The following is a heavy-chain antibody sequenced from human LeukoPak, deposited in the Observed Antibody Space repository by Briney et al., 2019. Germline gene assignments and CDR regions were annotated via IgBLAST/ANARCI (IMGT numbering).Heavy chain of an antibody. D-gene: IGHD2-21*01. J-gene: IGHJ4*02. CDR2: IWYDESKK. V-gene: IGHV3-33*01. CDR3: ARDGGIGLDY. Sequence: GRSLRLSCVASGYTFSSYGMHWVRQASGKGLQWVAVIWYDESKKYYTDSVKGRFTISRDVSKNTLYLQMNSLRAEDSAMYYCARDGGIGLDYWGQGTLVTVSS. CDR1: GYTFSSYG.